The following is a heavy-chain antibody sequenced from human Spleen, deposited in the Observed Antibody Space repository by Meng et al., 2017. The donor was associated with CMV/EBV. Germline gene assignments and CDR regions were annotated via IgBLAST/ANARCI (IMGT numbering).Heavy chain of an antibody. Sequence: GESLKISCAASGFTFSTSEMNWVRQAPGKGLEWVSYNSSSGSTTYYADSVKGRFTISRDNAKNTLYLQMNSLRAEDTAVYYCARGAEYYDFWSGSSWGPTNWFDPWGQGTLVTVSS. D-gene: IGHD3-3*01. CDR1: GFTFSTSE. V-gene: IGHV3-48*03. J-gene: IGHJ5*02. CDR3: ARGAEYYDFWSGSSWGPTNWFDP. CDR2: NSSSGSTT.